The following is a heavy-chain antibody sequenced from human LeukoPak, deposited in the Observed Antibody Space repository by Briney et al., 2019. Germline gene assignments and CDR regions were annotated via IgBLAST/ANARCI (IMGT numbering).Heavy chain of an antibody. CDR1: GGSVSSSNYY. D-gene: IGHD1-1*01. J-gene: IGHJ3*02. CDR3: ATYLRTGTTPFDI. Sequence: KPSETLSLTCSVSGGSVSSSNYYWGWIRQPPGKGLEWIGSMYYNGNTFYSPSLKSRATMSLDTSKNQFSLKLSSVTAADTAVYYCATYLRTGTTPFDIWGQGTMVTVSS. V-gene: IGHV4-39*07. CDR2: MYYNGNT.